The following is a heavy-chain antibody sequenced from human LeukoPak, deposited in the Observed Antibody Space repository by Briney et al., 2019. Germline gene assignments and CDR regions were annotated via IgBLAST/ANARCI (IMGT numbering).Heavy chain of an antibody. CDR3: ARDSHKGL. J-gene: IGHJ4*02. V-gene: IGHV3-66*01. Sequence: GGSLRLSCAASGFSVSSNYMSWVRQAPGKGLEWVPVIYSGGSIYYADSVKGRFTSSRDSSKNTMYLQMNSLRAEDTAVYFCARDSHKGLWGQGTLVTVSS. CDR1: GFSVSSNY. CDR2: IYSGGSI.